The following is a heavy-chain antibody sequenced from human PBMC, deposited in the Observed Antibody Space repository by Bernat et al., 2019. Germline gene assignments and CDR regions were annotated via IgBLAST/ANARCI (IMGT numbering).Heavy chain of an antibody. Sequence: VHLLESGGGLVQPGGSLRLSCSASAFTFSTYAMNWVRQAPGKGLEWVSTISGSGFSTYYADSVKGRFTISRDNSKNTLSLQMNSLGAEDTAVYYCAKELRSSENWFDPWGQGTLVTVSS. J-gene: IGHJ5*02. V-gene: IGHV3-23*01. CDR3: AKELRSSENWFDP. CDR1: AFTFSTYA. CDR2: ISGSGFST. D-gene: IGHD4-17*01.